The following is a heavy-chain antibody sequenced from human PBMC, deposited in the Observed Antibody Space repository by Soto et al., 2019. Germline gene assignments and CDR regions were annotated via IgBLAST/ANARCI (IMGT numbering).Heavy chain of an antibody. Sequence: ASVKVSCKASGYTFTSYYMHWLRQAPGQGLEWMGIINPSGGSTSYAQKFQGRVTMTRNTSTSTVYMELSSLRSEDRAVYYCASGSPRPYYYYDYIDVWGKGTTVTVSS. V-gene: IGHV1-46*03. CDR1: GYTFTSYY. D-gene: IGHD2-2*03. CDR3: ASGSPRPYYYYDYIDV. J-gene: IGHJ6*03. CDR2: INPSGGST.